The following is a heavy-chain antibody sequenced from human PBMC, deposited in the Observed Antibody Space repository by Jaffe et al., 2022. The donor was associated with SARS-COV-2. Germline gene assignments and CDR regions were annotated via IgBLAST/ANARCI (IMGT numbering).Heavy chain of an antibody. CDR1: GYTFTSYY. V-gene: IGHV1-46*01. J-gene: IGHJ6*02. Sequence: QVQLVQSGAEVKKPGASVKVSCKASGYTFTSYYMHWVRQAPGQGLEWMGIINPSGGSTSYAQKFQGRVTMTRDTSTSTVYMELSSLRSEDTAVYYCARGGWRGSLLSLHYGMDVWGQGTTVTVSS. CDR3: ARGGWRGSLLSLHYGMDV. D-gene: IGHD3-3*01. CDR2: INPSGGST.